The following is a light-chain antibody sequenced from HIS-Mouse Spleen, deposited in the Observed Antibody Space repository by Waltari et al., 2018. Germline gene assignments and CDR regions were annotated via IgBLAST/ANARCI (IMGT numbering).Light chain of an antibody. CDR1: SSDVGSYNL. CDR3: CSYAGTSTLV. CDR2: EGS. V-gene: IGLV2-23*01. J-gene: IGLJ2*01. Sequence: QSALTQPASASGSPGQSITISCPGTSSDVGSYNLVSWYQQHPGKTPKLMIYEGSKRPSGVSNRFSGSKSGNMASLTISGLQAWDEADYYCCSYAGTSTLVFGGGTKLTVL.